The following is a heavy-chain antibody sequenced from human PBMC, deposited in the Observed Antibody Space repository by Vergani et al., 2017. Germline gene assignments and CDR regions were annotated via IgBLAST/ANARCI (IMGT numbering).Heavy chain of an antibody. Sequence: QLQLQESGPGLVKPSETLSLTCTVSGGSISSSSYYWGWIRQPPGKGLEWIGSIYYSGSTYYNPSLKSRVTISVDTSKNQFSLKLSSVTAADTAVYYCARDRMIVVVITPKAPDALDIWGQGTMVTVSS. CDR3: ARDRMIVVVITPKAPDALDI. V-gene: IGHV4-39*07. D-gene: IGHD3-22*01. CDR2: IYYSGST. J-gene: IGHJ3*02. CDR1: GGSISSSSYY.